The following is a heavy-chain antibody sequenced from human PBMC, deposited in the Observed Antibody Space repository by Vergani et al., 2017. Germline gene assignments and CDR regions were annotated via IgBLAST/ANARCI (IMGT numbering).Heavy chain of an antibody. CDR1: GYTFTSYG. Sequence: QVQLVQSGAEVKKPGASVTVSCKASGYTFTSYGISWVRQAPGQGLEWMGWISAYNGNTNYAQKLQGRVTMTTDTSTSTAYMELRSLRSDDTAVYYCARSSLGSISWYGEVPGPIYYYYYGMDVWGQGTTVTVSS. J-gene: IGHJ6*02. V-gene: IGHV1-18*04. CDR3: ARSSLGSISWYGEVPGPIYYYYYGMDV. CDR2: ISAYNGNT. D-gene: IGHD6-13*01.